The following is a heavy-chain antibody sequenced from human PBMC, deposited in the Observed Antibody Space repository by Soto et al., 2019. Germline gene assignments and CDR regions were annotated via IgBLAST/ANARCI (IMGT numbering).Heavy chain of an antibody. Sequence: EVQLVESGGGLVQPGGSLRLSCAASGFTFSIYWMHWVRQAPGKGPVWVSRIDNAWSSARYADSVKGRFTISRDNAKNSVYLQMNSLRAEDTAVYSCTRVGVSVSGMDVWGQGTTVTVSS. CDR2: IDNAWSSA. CDR3: TRVGVSVSGMDV. D-gene: IGHD2-8*01. CDR1: GFTFSIYW. V-gene: IGHV3-74*01. J-gene: IGHJ6*02.